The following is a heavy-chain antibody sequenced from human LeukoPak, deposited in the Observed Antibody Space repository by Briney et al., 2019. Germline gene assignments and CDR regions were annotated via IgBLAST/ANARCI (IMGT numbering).Heavy chain of an antibody. V-gene: IGHV1-18*01. CDR3: ARDREIVGATSFDY. Sequence: ASVKVSCKTSGYTFINFGIGWVRRAPGQGLEWMGWISTNSGNTQYGQKVQGRVTLTEDTSTSTAYMELRSLASDDTAVYYCARDREIVGATSFDYWGQGTLVTVSS. CDR1: GYTFINFG. D-gene: IGHD1-26*01. CDR2: ISTNSGNT. J-gene: IGHJ4*02.